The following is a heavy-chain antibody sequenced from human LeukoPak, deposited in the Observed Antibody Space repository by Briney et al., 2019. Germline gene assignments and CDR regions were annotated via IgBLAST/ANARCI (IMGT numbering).Heavy chain of an antibody. Sequence: SETLSLTCTVSGGSISSYYWSWIRQPAGKGLEWIGRIQTSGITNYNPSLKSRVTMSVDMSKNQFSLKLSSVTAADTAVYYCARDTYYYDSSGLTTIDYWGQGTLVTVSS. D-gene: IGHD3-22*01. CDR2: IQTSGIT. CDR3: ARDTYYYDSSGLTTIDY. V-gene: IGHV4-4*07. J-gene: IGHJ4*02. CDR1: GGSISSYY.